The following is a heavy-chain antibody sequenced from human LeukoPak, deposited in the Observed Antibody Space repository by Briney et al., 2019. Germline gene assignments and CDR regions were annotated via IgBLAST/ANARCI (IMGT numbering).Heavy chain of an antibody. CDR1: GYSISSGFY. D-gene: IGHD3-10*01. J-gene: IGHJ4*02. Sequence: SETLSLTCTVSGYSISSGFYWGWIRQPPGKGLEWIGSIYHSGSTHYSSSLKSRVAISMDTSKNQLSLRVSSVTAADTAVYYCARGVGLIQGGTFDYWGQGTLVTVSS. CDR2: IYHSGST. V-gene: IGHV4-38-2*02. CDR3: ARGVGLIQGGTFDY.